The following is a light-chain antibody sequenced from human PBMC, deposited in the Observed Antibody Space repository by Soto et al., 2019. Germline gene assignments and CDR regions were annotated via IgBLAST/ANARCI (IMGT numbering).Light chain of an antibody. J-gene: IGKJ1*01. Sequence: DIQMTQSPSSLSASVGDRVTITCRASQSISYYLNWYQQKPGKAPKLLIYAASTLQSGVPSRFSGSGSGTDFTLSITSLQPEDFATYYCQQSYSNPWTFGQGTKAEIK. CDR3: QQSYSNPWT. CDR2: AAS. CDR1: QSISYY. V-gene: IGKV1-39*01.